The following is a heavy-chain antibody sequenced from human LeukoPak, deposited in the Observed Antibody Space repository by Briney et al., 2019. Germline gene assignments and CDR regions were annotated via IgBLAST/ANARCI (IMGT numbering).Heavy chain of an antibody. V-gene: IGHV3-23*01. CDR1: GFTFSSYS. Sequence: GGSLRLSCAASGFTFSSYSMNWVRQAPGKGLEWVSAISGSGGSTYYADSVKGRFTISRDNSKNTLYLQMNSLRAEDTAVYYCAKFERRALYDILTGYYKGLDYWGQGTLVTVSS. CDR2: ISGSGGST. D-gene: IGHD3-9*01. J-gene: IGHJ4*02. CDR3: AKFERRALYDILTGYYKGLDY.